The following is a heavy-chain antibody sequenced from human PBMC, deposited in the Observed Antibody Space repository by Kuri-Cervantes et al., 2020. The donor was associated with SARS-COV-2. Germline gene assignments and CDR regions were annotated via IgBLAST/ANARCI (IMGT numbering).Heavy chain of an antibody. CDR3: ARHDLTTETTRERGLDY. CDR1: GATISSSSYY. Sequence: ESLKIPCTVSGATISSSSYYWGWIRQPPGRGLEWIGSIYYSGSTYYNPSLKSRVTIFVDTSKNQFSVKLRSVTAADTAVYYCARHDLTTETTRERGLDYWGQGTLVTVSS. V-gene: IGHV4-39*01. J-gene: IGHJ4*02. CDR2: IYYSGST. D-gene: IGHD4-17*01.